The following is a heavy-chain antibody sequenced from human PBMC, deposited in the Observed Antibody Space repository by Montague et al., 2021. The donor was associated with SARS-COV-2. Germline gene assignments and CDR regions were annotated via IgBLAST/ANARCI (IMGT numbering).Heavy chain of an antibody. CDR2: ISYDGSNK. Sequence: SLRLSCAASGFIFSSYAMHWVRQAPGKGLEWVAVISYDGSNKFYADSVKGRFTISRDNSKNTLYLQMSSLRAEDTAVYYCARAGWRCSSGSCYSQGGFDYWGQGTLVTVSS. V-gene: IGHV3-30-3*01. CDR3: ARAGWRCSSGSCYSQGGFDY. J-gene: IGHJ4*02. D-gene: IGHD2-15*01. CDR1: GFIFSSYA.